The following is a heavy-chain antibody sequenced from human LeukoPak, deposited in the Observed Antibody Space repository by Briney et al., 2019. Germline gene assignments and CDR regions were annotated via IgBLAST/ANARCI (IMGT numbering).Heavy chain of an antibody. CDR3: ARVGYVWGSYREY. J-gene: IGHJ4*02. Sequence: SQTLSLTCTVSGGSISSGGYYWSWIRQHPGKGLEWIGYIYYSASTYYNPSLKSRVTISVDTSKNQFSLKLSSVTAGDTAVYYCARVGYVWGSYREYWGQGTLVTVSS. CDR1: GGSISSGGYY. D-gene: IGHD3-16*02. V-gene: IGHV4-31*03. CDR2: IYYSAST.